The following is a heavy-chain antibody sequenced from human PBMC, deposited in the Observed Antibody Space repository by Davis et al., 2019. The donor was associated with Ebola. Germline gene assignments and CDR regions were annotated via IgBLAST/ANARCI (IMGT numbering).Heavy chain of an antibody. Sequence: GSLRLSCAASGFTFSSYWMSWVRQAPGKGLEWVANIKQDGSEKYYVDSVKGRFTISRDNAKNTLYLQMNSLRAEDTAVYYCAKVPFLEWLPDYGMDVWGQGTTVTVSS. D-gene: IGHD3-3*02. CDR3: AKVPFLEWLPDYGMDV. J-gene: IGHJ6*02. V-gene: IGHV3-7*03. CDR2: IKQDGSEK. CDR1: GFTFSSYW.